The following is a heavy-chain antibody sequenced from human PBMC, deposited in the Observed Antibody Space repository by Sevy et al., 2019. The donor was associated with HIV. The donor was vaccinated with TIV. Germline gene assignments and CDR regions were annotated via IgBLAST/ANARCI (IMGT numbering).Heavy chain of an antibody. CDR1: GYTFTGDY. V-gene: IGHV1-2*06. D-gene: IGHD1-26*01. CDR3: ARDGGGGATNSGMDV. CDR2: VYPNSGGT. J-gene: IGHJ6*02. Sequence: ASVKVSCKASGYTFTGDYLHWVRQAPGQGLEWMGRVYPNSGGTNYAQKFQGRVTMTRDTSISTAYMELNRLTSDDTAVYYCARDGGGGATNSGMDVWGQGTTVTVSS.